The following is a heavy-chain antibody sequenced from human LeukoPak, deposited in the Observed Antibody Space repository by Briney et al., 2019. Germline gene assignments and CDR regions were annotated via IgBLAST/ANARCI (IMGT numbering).Heavy chain of an antibody. CDR2: LSASGSST. CDR1: GFTFSNAW. V-gene: IGHV3-23*01. CDR3: AKGSLSGDYIPAIDIYFDH. Sequence: GGSLRLSCAASGFTFSNAWMSWVRQAPGKGLEWVSSLSASGSSTSYADSVKGRVTISRDNSKNTLYLQMNSLRADDTAVYYCAKGSLSGDYIPAIDIYFDHWGQGTLVTVSS. J-gene: IGHJ4*02. D-gene: IGHD4-17*01.